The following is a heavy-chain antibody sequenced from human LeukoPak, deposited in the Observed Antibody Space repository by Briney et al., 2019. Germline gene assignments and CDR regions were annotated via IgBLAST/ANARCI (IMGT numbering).Heavy chain of an antibody. Sequence: ASVKVSCEASGYTFTSYYMHWVRQAPGQGLEWMGIINPSGGSTSYAQKFQGRVTMTRDTSTSTVYMELSSLRSEDTAVYYCASRTYYYDSSGHSPQHDAFDIWGQGTMVTVSS. J-gene: IGHJ3*02. D-gene: IGHD3-22*01. CDR2: INPSGGST. CDR1: GYTFTSYY. CDR3: ASRTYYYDSSGHSPQHDAFDI. V-gene: IGHV1-46*01.